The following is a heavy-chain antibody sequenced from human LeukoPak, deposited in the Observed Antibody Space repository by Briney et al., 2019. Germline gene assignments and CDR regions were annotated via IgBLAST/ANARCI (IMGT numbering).Heavy chain of an antibody. J-gene: IGHJ6*02. CDR1: GFTFSSYA. CDR3: ARGGPGGNHAQYYYYGMDV. D-gene: IGHD2-15*01. V-gene: IGHV3-23*01. CDR2: ISGSGGST. Sequence: GGYLGLSCAASGFTFSSYAMSWVRQAPGKGLEWVSAISGSGGSTYYADSVKGRFTISRDNSKNTLYLQMNSLRAEDTAVYYCARGGPGGNHAQYYYYGMDVWGQGTTVTVSS.